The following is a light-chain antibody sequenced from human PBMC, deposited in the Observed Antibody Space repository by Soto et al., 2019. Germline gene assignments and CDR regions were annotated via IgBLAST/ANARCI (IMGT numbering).Light chain of an antibody. CDR3: SSYTGNNTAV. Sequence: QSALTQPASVSGSPGQSITISCAGTSSDVGSYNYVSWYQHHPGKVPKLLIYEVSNRPSGLSNRFSASKSGNTASLTISGLQAEDESDYYCSSYTGNNTAVFGTGTKLTVL. CDR1: SSDVGSYNY. V-gene: IGLV2-14*01. CDR2: EVS. J-gene: IGLJ1*01.